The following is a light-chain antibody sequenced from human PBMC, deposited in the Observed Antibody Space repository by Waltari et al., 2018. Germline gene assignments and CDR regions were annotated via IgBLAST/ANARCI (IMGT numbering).Light chain of an antibody. CDR3: TSYTSSHSLV. V-gene: IGLV2-14*03. J-gene: IGLJ1*01. CDR2: DVS. CDR1: SHDVGVYDW. Sequence: QSALTQPASVSGSPGQSITTYCTGNSHDVGVYDWVSWYQQHPDKDPKVVILDVSYRPSGVSNRFSGSKSGNTASLTISGLQAEDEADYYCTSYTSSHSLVFGTGTKVTVL.